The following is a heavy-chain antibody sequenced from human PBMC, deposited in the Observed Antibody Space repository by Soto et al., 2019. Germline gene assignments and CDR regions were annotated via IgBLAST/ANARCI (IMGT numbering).Heavy chain of an antibody. CDR3: AKGGVTTFGVVPNDNWFDP. Sequence: EVQLLESGGGLVQPGGSLRLSCAASGFTFSSYAMSWVRQAPGKGLEWVSAISGSGGSTYYADSVKGRFTISRDNSKNTLYLQMNRLRAEDTAVYYCAKGGVTTFGVVPNDNWFDPWGQGTLVTVSS. J-gene: IGHJ5*02. D-gene: IGHD3-3*01. CDR1: GFTFSSYA. V-gene: IGHV3-23*01. CDR2: ISGSGGST.